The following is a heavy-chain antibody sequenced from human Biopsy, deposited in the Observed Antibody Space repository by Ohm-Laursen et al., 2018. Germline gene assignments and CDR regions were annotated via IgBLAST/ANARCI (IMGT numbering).Heavy chain of an antibody. D-gene: IGHD6-19*01. CDR3: ARGMRSSGWPYFDS. Sequence: TLSLTCTVSGDSVSSGSFYWTWIRQPPGQGLEYIGYIYDRGSTANYNPSLESRVTMPVDMPKNQFSLKLSSVTAADTAIYYCARGMRSSGWPYFDSWGQGTLVTVSS. J-gene: IGHJ4*02. V-gene: IGHV4-61*01. CDR1: GDSVSSGSFY. CDR2: IYDRGSTA.